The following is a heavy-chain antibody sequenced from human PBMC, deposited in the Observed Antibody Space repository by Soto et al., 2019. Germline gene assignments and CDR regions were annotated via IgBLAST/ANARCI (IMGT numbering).Heavy chain of an antibody. CDR1: GFTFSSSE. Sequence: EVQLVESGGGLVQPGGSLRLSCAASGFTFSSSEMYWVRQAPGKGLEWISYIHPGGQTIFYAESVKGRFTISRDNAKNSVYLQMNSLRAEDTAVYYCARRASRWGQGTMFTVSS. J-gene: IGHJ3*01. V-gene: IGHV3-48*03. CDR2: IHPGGQTI. D-gene: IGHD5-12*01. CDR3: ARRASR.